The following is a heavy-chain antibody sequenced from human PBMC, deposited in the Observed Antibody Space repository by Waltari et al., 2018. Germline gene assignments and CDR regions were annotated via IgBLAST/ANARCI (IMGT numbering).Heavy chain of an antibody. CDR2: VYTSGST. J-gene: IGHJ6*02. V-gene: IGHV4-61*02. D-gene: IGHD6-13*01. CDR3: AKEISAAAGNLVGDYYYYGIDV. CDR1: GGSISSGSYY. Sequence: QVQLQESGPGLVKPSQTLSLTCTVSGGSISSGSYYWSWIRQPAGKGLEWIGRVYTSGSTNYNTSFTGRVTISVDTSKDKSSIKLSSETAADTAVYYGAKEISAAAGNLVGDYYYYGIDVWGQGTTVTVSS.